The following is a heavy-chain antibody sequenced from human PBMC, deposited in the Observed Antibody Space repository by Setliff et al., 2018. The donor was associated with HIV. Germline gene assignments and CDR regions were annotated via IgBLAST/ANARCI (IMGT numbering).Heavy chain of an antibody. J-gene: IGHJ4*02. CDR3: AKGAGFYGDYTFDY. V-gene: IGHV4-38-2*01. D-gene: IGHD4-17*01. Sequence: SETLSLTCAVSGYSISSGYYWGWIRQPPGKGLEWIGSIYHSGSTYYNPSLKSRVTISVDTSKNQFSLKLSSVTAADTAVYYCAKGAGFYGDYTFDYWGQGNLVTVSS. CDR2: IYHSGST. CDR1: GYSISSGYY.